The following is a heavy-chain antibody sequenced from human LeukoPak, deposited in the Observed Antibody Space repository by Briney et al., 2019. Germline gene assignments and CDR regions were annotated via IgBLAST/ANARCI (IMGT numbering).Heavy chain of an antibody. D-gene: IGHD3-10*01. CDR2: IYYSGST. V-gene: IGHV4-59*01. Sequence: SETLSLTCTVSGGSISSYYWSWIRQPPGKGLEWIGYIYYSGSTNYNPSLKSRVTISVDTSKNQFSLKLSSVTAADTAVYYCARTGGYGLGSYYYYYMDVWGKGTTVTISS. J-gene: IGHJ6*03. CDR3: ARTGGYGLGSYYYYYMDV. CDR1: GGSISSYY.